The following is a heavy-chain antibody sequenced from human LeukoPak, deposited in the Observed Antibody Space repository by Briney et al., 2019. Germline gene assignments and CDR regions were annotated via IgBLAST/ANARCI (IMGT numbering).Heavy chain of an antibody. CDR1: GFTFSGSA. V-gene: IGHV3-73*01. D-gene: IGHD3-16*01. CDR3: VLTYDYVWGTGGDY. Sequence: GGSLKLSCAASGFTFSGSAMHWGRQASGKGLEWVDRIRSKANSYATAYAASVKGRFTISRDDSKNTAYLQMNSLKTEDTAVYYCVLTYDYVWGTGGDYWGQGTLVTVSS. J-gene: IGHJ4*02. CDR2: IRSKANSYAT.